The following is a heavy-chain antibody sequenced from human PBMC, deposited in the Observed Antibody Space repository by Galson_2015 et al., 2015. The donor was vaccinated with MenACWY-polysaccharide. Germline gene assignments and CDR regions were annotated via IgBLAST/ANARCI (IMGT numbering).Heavy chain of an antibody. CDR2: IWYDGSNK. D-gene: IGHD3-22*01. CDR3: AREGTGYYDSSGFPLAFDY. V-gene: IGHV3-33*08. Sequence: SLRLSCAASGFTFSSYAMSWVRQAPGKGLEWVAVIWYDGSNKYYADSVKGRFTISRDNSKNTLYLQMNSLRAEDTAVYYCAREGTGYYDSSGFPLAFDYWGQGTLVTVSS. J-gene: IGHJ4*02. CDR1: GFTFSSYA.